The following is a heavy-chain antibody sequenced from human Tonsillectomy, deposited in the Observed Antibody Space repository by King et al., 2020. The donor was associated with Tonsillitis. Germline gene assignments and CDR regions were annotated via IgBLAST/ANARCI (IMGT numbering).Heavy chain of an antibody. J-gene: IGHJ4*02. CDR3: ARETKTSGSPFPDPFDY. D-gene: IGHD1-26*01. V-gene: IGHV1-69*01. CDR1: GGTFSTYA. CDR2: FLPLFDTA. Sequence: VQLVESGAEVKKPGSSVKVSCKASGGTFSTYAINWVRQAPGQGLEWMGGFLPLFDTANYAQKFQGRVTITADESTSTAYMELSSLRSEDTAVYYCARETKTSGSPFPDPFDYWGQGTLVTVSS.